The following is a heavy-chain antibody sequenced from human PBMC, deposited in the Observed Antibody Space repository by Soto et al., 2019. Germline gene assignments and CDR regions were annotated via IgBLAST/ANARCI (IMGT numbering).Heavy chain of an antibody. CDR1: GGSISSGGYY. CDR3: AREDIVVVVAADFRGAFDI. CDR2: IYYSGST. J-gene: IGHJ3*02. Sequence: QVQLQESGPGLVKPSQTLSLTCTVSGGSISSGGYYWSWIRQHPGKGLEWIGYIYYSGSTYYNPSLKSRVTILVDTSKNQFSLKLSSVTAADTAVYYCAREDIVVVVAADFRGAFDIWGQGTMVTVSS. V-gene: IGHV4-31*03. D-gene: IGHD2-15*01.